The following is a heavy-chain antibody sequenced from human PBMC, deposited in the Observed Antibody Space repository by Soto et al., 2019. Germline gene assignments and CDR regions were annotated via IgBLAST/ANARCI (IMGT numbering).Heavy chain of an antibody. V-gene: IGHV1-24*01. Sequence: ASVKVSCKVSGYTLTELSMHWVRQAPGKGLEWMGGFDPEDGETIYAQKFQGRVTMTEDTSTDTAYMELSSLKMRSVTAADTAVYYCARRGSTWYSWFDPWGQGTLVTVSS. CDR1: GYTLTELS. CDR2: FDPEDGET. D-gene: IGHD6-13*01. CDR3: ARRGSTWYSWFDP. J-gene: IGHJ5*02.